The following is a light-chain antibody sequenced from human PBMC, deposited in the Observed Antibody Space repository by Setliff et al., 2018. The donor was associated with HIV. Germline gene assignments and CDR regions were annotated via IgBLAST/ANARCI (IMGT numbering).Light chain of an antibody. CDR2: EVS. CDR3: SSYRSGNTLV. V-gene: IGLV2-14*01. Sequence: QSVLTQPASVSGSPGQSITISCTGTTSDVGGCEYVYWYQQHPGKAPKLMIYEVSNRPSGISNRFSGSKSGNTASLTISGLQAEDEADYYCSSYRSGNTLVFGTGTKVTVL. CDR1: TSDVGGCEY. J-gene: IGLJ1*01.